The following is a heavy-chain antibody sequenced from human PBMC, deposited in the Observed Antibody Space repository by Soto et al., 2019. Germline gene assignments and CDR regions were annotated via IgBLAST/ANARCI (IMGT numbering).Heavy chain of an antibody. J-gene: IGHJ6*02. CDR1: GGTFSSYT. CDR2: IIPILGIA. D-gene: IGHD2-21*01. CDR3: AREGEAGYWGGVFYDYYCYGVDV. Sequence: QVQLVQSGAEVKKPGSSVKVSCKASGGTFSSYTISWVRQAPGQGLEWMGRIIPILGIANYAQKFQGRVTITGEKSTRQAYKERSSLRSEDTAVYYCAREGEAGYWGGVFYDYYCYGVDVWGQGTTVTVSS. V-gene: IGHV1-69*08.